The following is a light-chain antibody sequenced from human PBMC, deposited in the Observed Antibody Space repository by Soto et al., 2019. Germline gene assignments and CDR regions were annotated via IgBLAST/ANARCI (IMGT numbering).Light chain of an antibody. CDR3: QQYGSSPT. CDR2: GAS. Sequence: EIVLTQSPGTLSLSPGERATLSCRASQSVSSSYLAWYQQKPGQAPRLHIYGASSRATGIPDRFSGSGSGTDFTLTISRVEPEDFAVYYCQQYGSSPTFGGGTKVEIK. J-gene: IGKJ4*01. CDR1: QSVSSSY. V-gene: IGKV3-20*01.